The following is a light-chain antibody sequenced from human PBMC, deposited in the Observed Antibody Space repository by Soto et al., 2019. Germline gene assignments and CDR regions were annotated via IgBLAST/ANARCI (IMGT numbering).Light chain of an antibody. Sequence: QSALTQPPSVSGAPGQRVTISCTGSSSNIGAGYAVHWYQQLPGTAPKLLIYGNSNRPSGVPDRFSGSKSGTSASRAITGLQAEDEADYYCQSYDSSLSSYVFGTGTKLTVL. J-gene: IGLJ1*01. V-gene: IGLV1-40*01. CDR3: QSYDSSLSSYV. CDR1: SSNIGAGYA. CDR2: GNS.